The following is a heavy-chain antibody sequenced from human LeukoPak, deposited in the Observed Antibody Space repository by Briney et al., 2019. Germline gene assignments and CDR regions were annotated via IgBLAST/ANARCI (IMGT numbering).Heavy chain of an antibody. CDR2: IIPIFGTA. J-gene: IGHJ4*02. CDR1: GGTFSSYA. Sequence: ASVKVSCKASGGTFSSYAISWVRQAPGQGLEWMGGIIPIFGTANYAQKFQGRVTITADESTSTAYMELSSLRSEDTAVYYCAIAGAAALVPIDYWGQGTLVTVSS. CDR3: AIAGAAALVPIDY. D-gene: IGHD6-13*01. V-gene: IGHV1-69*13.